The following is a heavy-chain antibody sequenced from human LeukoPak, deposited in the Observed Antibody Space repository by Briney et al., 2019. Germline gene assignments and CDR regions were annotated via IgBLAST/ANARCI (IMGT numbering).Heavy chain of an antibody. CDR1: GGSISSYY. CDR3: ARLGQNYDILTGYYNGYYFDY. D-gene: IGHD3-9*01. CDR2: IYYSGST. J-gene: IGHJ4*02. Sequence: SETLSLTCTVSGGSISSYYWSWIRQPPGKGLEWIGYIYYSGSTNYNPSLKSRVTISVDTSKNQFSLKLSSVTAADTAVYYCARLGQNYDILTGYYNGYYFDYRGQGTLVTVSS. V-gene: IGHV4-59*01.